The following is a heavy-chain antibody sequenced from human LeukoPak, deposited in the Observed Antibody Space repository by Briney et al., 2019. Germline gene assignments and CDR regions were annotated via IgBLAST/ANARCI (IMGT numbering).Heavy chain of an antibody. D-gene: IGHD3-16*01. CDR3: ARGAFVRGRGTKTKDDAFDI. CDR1: GGTFSSYA. Sequence: SVKVSCKASGGTFSSYAISWVRQAPGQGLEWMGGIIPIFGTANYAQKFQGRVTITADESTSTAYMELSSLRSEDTAVYYCARGAFVRGRGTKTKDDAFDIWGQGTMVTVSS. CDR2: IIPIFGTA. J-gene: IGHJ3*02. V-gene: IGHV1-69*13.